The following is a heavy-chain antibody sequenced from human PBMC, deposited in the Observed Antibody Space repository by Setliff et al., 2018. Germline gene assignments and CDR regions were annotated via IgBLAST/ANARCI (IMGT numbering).Heavy chain of an antibody. CDR1: GFTFDDYT. J-gene: IGHJ4*02. CDR3: TKDGGRLRFVSHLDF. Sequence: SLRLSCAASGFTFDDYTMHWVRQAPGKGLEWVSLITWDGGSTFYADSVKGRFTISRDNRKNSLYLQMNSLTSEDTALYFCTKDGGRLRFVSHLDFWGQGTPVTSPQ. V-gene: IGHV3-43*01. D-gene: IGHD3-3*01. CDR2: ITWDGGST.